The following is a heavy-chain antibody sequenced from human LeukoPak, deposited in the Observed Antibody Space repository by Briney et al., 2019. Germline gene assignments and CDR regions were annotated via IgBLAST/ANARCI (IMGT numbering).Heavy chain of an antibody. CDR1: GFTFSNYG. D-gene: IGHD2-15*01. J-gene: IGHJ5*02. V-gene: IGHV3-30*02. CDR2: IRYDGSNK. CDR3: VRGGESTWS. Sequence: GGSLRLSCAASGFTFSNYGIHWVRQAPGKGLEWVAFIRYDGSNKYYADSVKGRFTISRDNSKNTLYLQMNSLRAEDTAVYYCVRGGESTWSWGQGTLVTVSS.